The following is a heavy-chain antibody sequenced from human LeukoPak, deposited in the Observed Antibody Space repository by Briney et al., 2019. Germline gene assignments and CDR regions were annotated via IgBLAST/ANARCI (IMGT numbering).Heavy chain of an antibody. CDR2: LFSGGNT. CDR1: GFTVSSNY. V-gene: IGHV3-66*01. Sequence: GGSLRLSCAASGFTVSSNYMSWVRQAPGKGLEWVSVLFSGGNTYYADSVKGRFTISRANSKNTLFLQMNSLRDEDTAVYYCARTLYGFYFDYWGQGTLVTVSS. CDR3: ARTLYGFYFDY. D-gene: IGHD2/OR15-2a*01. J-gene: IGHJ4*02.